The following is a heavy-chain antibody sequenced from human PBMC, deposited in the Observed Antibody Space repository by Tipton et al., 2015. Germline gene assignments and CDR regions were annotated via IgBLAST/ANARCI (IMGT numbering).Heavy chain of an antibody. J-gene: IGHJ6*02. V-gene: IGHV3-53*01. CDR1: GFSVRYTY. D-gene: IGHD1-26*01. CDR3: ATHVRGAKRIGLFSGTTYHYSAMDI. CDR2: ISTDGTT. Sequence: GSLRLSCAASGFSVRYTYMTWVRQAPGKGLEWVSVISTDGTTFYADSVKGRFSISRDTSRNTLYLQMNNLRVEDTAVYYCATHVRGAKRIGLFSGTTYHYSAMDIWGQGTTVTVSS.